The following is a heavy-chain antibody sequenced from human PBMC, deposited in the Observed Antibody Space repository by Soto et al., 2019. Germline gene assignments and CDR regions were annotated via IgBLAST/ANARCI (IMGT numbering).Heavy chain of an antibody. D-gene: IGHD2-15*01. CDR2: IYYSGST. J-gene: IGHJ6*03. CDR3: ARGPYCSGGSCYSSHYYYYYYMDV. CDR1: GGSISSYY. Sequence: QVQLQESGPGLVKPSETLSLTCTVSGGSISSYYWSWIRQPPGKGLEWIGYIYYSGSTNYNPSLKSRVTISVDTSKNQFSLKLSSVTAADTAVYYCARGPYCSGGSCYSSHYYYYYYMDVWGKGTTVTVSS. V-gene: IGHV4-59*01.